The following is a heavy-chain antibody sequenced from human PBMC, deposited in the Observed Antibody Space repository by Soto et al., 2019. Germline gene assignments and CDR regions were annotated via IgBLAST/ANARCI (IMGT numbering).Heavy chain of an antibody. J-gene: IGHJ5*02. CDR2: IYFTGNT. CDR1: GGSITSSSHF. V-gene: IGHV4-39*01. D-gene: IGHD6-25*01. Sequence: SETLSLTCSASGGSITSSSHFWGWVRQPPGKGLEWIGTIYFTGNTYYTPSLKSRLTMSIDTSKNEFSLRLNYVTAADTAVYYCAGQTFTIAAASYGRSNWFDPWGPGTLVTV. CDR3: AGQTFTIAAASYGRSNWFDP.